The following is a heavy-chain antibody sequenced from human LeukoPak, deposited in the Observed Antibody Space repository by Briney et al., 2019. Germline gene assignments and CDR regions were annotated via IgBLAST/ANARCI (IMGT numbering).Heavy chain of an antibody. Sequence: ASVKVSCKASGYTSSSYGINWVRQAPGRGLEWMGWISGYNGNTHYAQQFQGRVTMTTDTSTSTVYTELRTLRSDDTAVYYCARDSCDFLTGRYSGSGGDYWGQGTLVTVSS. CDR1: GYTSSSYG. D-gene: IGHD3/OR15-3a*01. CDR3: ARDSCDFLTGRYSGSGGDY. CDR2: ISGYNGNT. V-gene: IGHV1-18*01. J-gene: IGHJ4*02.